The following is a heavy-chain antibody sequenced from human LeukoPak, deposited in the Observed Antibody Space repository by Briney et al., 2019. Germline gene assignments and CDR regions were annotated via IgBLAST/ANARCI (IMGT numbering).Heavy chain of an antibody. CDR3: ARDSNEVSGSSYYYYYYMDV. CDR2: INPSGGST. Sequence: ASVKVSCKASGSTFTSYYMHWVRQAPGQGLEWMGIINPSGGSTSYAQKFQGRVTMTRDTSTSTVYMELSSLRSEDTAVYYCARDSNEVSGSSYYYYYYMDVWGKGTTVTVSS. CDR1: GSTFTSYY. D-gene: IGHD3-10*01. J-gene: IGHJ6*03. V-gene: IGHV1-46*01.